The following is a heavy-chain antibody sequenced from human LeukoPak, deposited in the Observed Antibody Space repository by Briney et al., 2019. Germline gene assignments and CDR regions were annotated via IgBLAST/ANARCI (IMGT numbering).Heavy chain of an antibody. J-gene: IGHJ3*02. V-gene: IGHV3-21*01. D-gene: IGHD6-19*01. CDR1: GFTFSSYS. CDR2: ISSSSSYI. CDR3: ARVGSGWYSGAFDI. Sequence: GGSLRLSCAASGFTFSSYSMNWVRQAPGKGLEWVSSISSSSSYIYYADSVKGRFTISRDNAKNSLYLQMNSLRAEDTAVYYCARVGSGWYSGAFDIWGQGTMVTVSS.